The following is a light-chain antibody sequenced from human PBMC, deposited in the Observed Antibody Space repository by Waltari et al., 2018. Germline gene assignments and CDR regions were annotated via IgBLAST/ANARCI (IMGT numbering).Light chain of an antibody. Sequence: IVMTQSPATLSVSPGERATPTCRASQRISTNLAWFQEKPGQAPRLLIYGASTRATGVPARFSGSGSGTYFTLVISSLRSEDFAVYYCQHYDKWLRYSFGQGTKVEIK. CDR2: GAS. CDR1: QRISTN. J-gene: IGKJ2*01. CDR3: QHYDKWLRYS. V-gene: IGKV3-15*01.